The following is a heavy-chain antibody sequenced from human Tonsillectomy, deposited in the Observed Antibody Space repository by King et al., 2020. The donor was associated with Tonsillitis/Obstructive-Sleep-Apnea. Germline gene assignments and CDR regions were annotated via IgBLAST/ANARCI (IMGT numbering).Heavy chain of an antibody. D-gene: IGHD1-1*01. CDR2: IDWDDDK. Sequence: TLKESGPALVKPTQTLTLTCTFSGFSLSTSGMCVSWIRQPPGKALEWLARIDWDDDKYYTTSLKTRLTISKDTSKNQVVLKMTNMDPVDTATYYCARISRDTIENADYYYMDVWGKGTTVTVSS. CDR1: GFSLSTSGMC. CDR3: ARISRDTIENADYYYMDV. J-gene: IGHJ6*03. V-gene: IGHV2-70*11.